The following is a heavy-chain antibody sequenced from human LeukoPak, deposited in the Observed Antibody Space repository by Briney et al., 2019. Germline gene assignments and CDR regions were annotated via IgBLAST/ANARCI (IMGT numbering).Heavy chain of an antibody. J-gene: IGHJ4*02. D-gene: IGHD1-26*01. CDR1: GNTFTNYG. Sequence: ASVKVSCKASGNTFTNYGISWVRQAPGQGLEWVGWINPNSGGTNYAQKFQGRVTMTRDTSISTAYIELSRLRSDDTAVYYCARGGIGGSYYHLAYWGQGTLVTVSS. CDR2: INPNSGGT. V-gene: IGHV1-2*02. CDR3: ARGGIGGSYYHLAY.